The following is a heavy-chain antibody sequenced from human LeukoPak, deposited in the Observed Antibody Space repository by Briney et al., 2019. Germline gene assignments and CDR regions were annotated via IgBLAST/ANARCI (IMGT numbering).Heavy chain of an antibody. CDR3: ARDFFAFGGVIALLDY. J-gene: IGHJ4*02. D-gene: IGHD3-16*02. CDR2: ISSSGSTI. Sequence: PRGSLRLSCAASGFTFSDYYMSWIRQAPGKGLEWVSYISSSGSTIYYADSVKGRFTISRDNAKKSLYLQMNSLRDEDTAVYYCARDFFAFGGVIALLDYWGQGTLVTVSS. V-gene: IGHV3-11*04. CDR1: GFTFSDYY.